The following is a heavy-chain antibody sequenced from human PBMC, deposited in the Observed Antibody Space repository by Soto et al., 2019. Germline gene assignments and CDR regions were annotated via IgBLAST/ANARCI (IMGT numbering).Heavy chain of an antibody. V-gene: IGHV3-13*01. CDR2: IGTAGDT. CDR3: ARANLGSGWYYCYYGMDV. D-gene: IGHD6-19*01. CDR1: GFTFSSYD. Sequence: GGSLRLSCAASGFTFSSYDMHWVRQATGKGLEWVSAIGTAGDTYYPGSGKGRFTISRENAKNSLYLQMNSLRAGDTAVYYCARANLGSGWYYCYYGMDVWGQGTTVTVSS. J-gene: IGHJ6*02.